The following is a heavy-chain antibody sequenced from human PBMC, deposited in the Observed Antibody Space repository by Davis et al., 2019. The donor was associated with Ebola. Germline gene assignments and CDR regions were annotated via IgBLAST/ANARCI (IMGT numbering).Heavy chain of an antibody. CDR3: AKPGTGGGAFDI. D-gene: IGHD1-1*01. CDR1: GYTFTSYY. Sequence: ASVKVSCKASGYTFTSYYMHWVRQAPGQGLEWMGIINPSGGSTSYAQKFRGRVTMTRDTSTSTVYMELSSLRSEDTAVYYCAKPGTGGGAFDIWGQGTMVTVSS. J-gene: IGHJ3*02. CDR2: INPSGGST. V-gene: IGHV1-46*01.